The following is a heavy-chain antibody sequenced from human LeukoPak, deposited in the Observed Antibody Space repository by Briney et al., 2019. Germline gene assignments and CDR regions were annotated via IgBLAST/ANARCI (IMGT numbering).Heavy chain of an antibody. V-gene: IGHV1-2*02. CDR1: GYTFTDYY. CDR3: ARGREVAGTVGY. CDR2: INPNSGGT. D-gene: IGHD6-19*01. J-gene: IGHJ4*02. Sequence: ASVKVSCKASGYTFTDYYMHWVRQAPGQGLEWMGWINPNSGGTSYAQKFQGRVTMTRDTSISTAYMDLSGLRSDDTAFYYCARGREVAGTVGYWGQGTPVTASS.